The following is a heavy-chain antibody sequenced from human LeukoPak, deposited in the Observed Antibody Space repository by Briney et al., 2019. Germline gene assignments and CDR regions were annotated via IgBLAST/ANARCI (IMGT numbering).Heavy chain of an antibody. Sequence: GGSLRLSCAASGFSFSDNYMSWIRQAPGKGLEWVSYISSGSSYTNYAGSVKGRFTISRDNAKNSLFLQMNSLRVEDTAVYYCATHAAQYSTFDYWGQGTLVTVSS. CDR1: GFSFSDNY. V-gene: IGHV3-11*03. D-gene: IGHD2/OR15-2a*01. J-gene: IGHJ4*02. CDR3: ATHAAQYSTFDY. CDR2: ISSGSSYT.